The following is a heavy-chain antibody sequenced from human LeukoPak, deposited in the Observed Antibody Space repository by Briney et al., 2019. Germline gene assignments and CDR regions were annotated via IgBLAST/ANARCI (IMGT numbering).Heavy chain of an antibody. CDR2: IIPIFGTA. CDR1: GGTFSSYA. V-gene: IGHV1-69*01. CDR3: ARGGRLLVYFDY. D-gene: IGHD2-15*01. J-gene: IGHJ4*02. Sequence: ASVEVSCKASGGTFSSYAISWVRQAPGQGLEWMGGIIPIFGTANYAQKFQGRVTITADESTSTAYMELSSLRSEDTAVYYCARGGRLLVYFDYWGQGTLVTVSS.